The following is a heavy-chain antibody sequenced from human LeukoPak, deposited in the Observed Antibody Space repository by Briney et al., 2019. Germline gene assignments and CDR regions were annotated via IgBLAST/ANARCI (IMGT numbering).Heavy chain of an antibody. V-gene: IGHV1-46*01. D-gene: IGHD2-15*01. CDR3: ARTRYCSGGSCYWGGFYYFDY. CDR2: INPSGGST. CDR1: GYTFTSYY. Sequence: APVKVSCKASGYTFTSYYMHWVRQAPGQGLEWMGIINPSGGSTSYAQKFQGRVTMTRDTSTSTVYMELSSLRSEDTAVYYCARTRYCSGGSCYWGGFYYFDYWGQGTLVTVSS. J-gene: IGHJ4*02.